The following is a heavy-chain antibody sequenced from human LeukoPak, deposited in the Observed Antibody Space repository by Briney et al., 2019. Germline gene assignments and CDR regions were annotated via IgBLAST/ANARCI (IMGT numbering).Heavy chain of an antibody. CDR3: ASSSSWYDNWFDP. V-gene: IGHV3-7*03. J-gene: IGHJ5*02. D-gene: IGHD6-13*01. Sequence: GGSLRLSCAASGFTFSSYWMSWVRQAPGKGLEWVANIKQDGSEKYYVDPVKGRFTISRDNAKNSLYLQMNSLRAEDTAVYYCASSSSWYDNWFDPWGQGTLVTVSS. CDR2: IKQDGSEK. CDR1: GFTFSSYW.